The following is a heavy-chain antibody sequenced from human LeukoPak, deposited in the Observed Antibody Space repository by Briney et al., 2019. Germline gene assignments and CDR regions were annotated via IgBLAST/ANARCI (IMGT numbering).Heavy chain of an antibody. D-gene: IGHD6-13*01. V-gene: IGHV3-53*01. CDR2: IYSGGTT. CDR3: AKGGSSWQIYYFDY. CDR1: GLTVSSNY. J-gene: IGHJ4*02. Sequence: GGSLRLSCAASGLTVSSNYMSWVRQAPGKGLEWVSVIYSGGTTYYADSVKGRFTISRDNSKNTLYLQMNSLRAEDTAVYYCAKGGSSWQIYYFDYWGQGTLVTVSS.